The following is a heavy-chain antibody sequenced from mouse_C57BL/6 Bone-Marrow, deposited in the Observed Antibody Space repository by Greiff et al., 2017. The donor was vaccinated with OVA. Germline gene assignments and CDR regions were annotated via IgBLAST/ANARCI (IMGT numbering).Heavy chain of an antibody. CDR3: TVYGSFAY. Sequence: EVQLQQSGAELVRPGASVKLSCTASGFNIKDDYMHWVKQRPEQGLEWIGWIDPENGDTEYASKFQGKATITADTSSNTAYLQLSSLTSDDTAVYYCTVYGSFAYWCQGTLVTVSA. CDR2: IDPENGDT. CDR1: GFNIKDDY. V-gene: IGHV14-4*01. D-gene: IGHD1-1*02. J-gene: IGHJ3*01.